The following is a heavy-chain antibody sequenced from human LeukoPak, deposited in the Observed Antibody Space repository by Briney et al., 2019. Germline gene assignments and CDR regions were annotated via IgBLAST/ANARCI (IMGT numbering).Heavy chain of an antibody. Sequence: ASVKVSCKASGYTFTNYGITWVRQAPGQGLEWMGWISAYNGNTNYAQKLQGRVTMTTDTSTSTAYMELRSLRSDDTAVYYCARELRYFDWLENWFDPWGQGTLVTVSS. V-gene: IGHV1-18*01. J-gene: IGHJ5*02. CDR1: GYTFTNYG. D-gene: IGHD3-9*01. CDR2: ISAYNGNT. CDR3: ARELRYFDWLENWFDP.